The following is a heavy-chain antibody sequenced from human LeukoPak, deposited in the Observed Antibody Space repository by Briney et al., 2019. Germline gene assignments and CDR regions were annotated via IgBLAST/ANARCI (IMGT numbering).Heavy chain of an antibody. CDR1: GFTFDDYA. CDR2: ISWNSGSI. D-gene: IGHD6-6*01. V-gene: IGHV3-9*01. J-gene: IGHJ4*02. Sequence: GGSLRLSCAASGFTFDDYAMHWVRQAPGKGLEWVSGISWNSGSIGYADSVKGRFTISRDNAKNSLYLQMNSLRAEDTALYYRAKDYSNSPYYFDYWGQGTLVTVSS. CDR3: AKDYSNSPYYFDY.